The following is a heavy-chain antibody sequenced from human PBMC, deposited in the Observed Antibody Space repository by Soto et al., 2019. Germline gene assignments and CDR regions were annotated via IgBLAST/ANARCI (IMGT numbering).Heavy chain of an antibody. V-gene: IGHV3-23*01. CDR1: GFTFSSYA. CDR2: ISGSGGST. CDR3: AKAIAVAGIFDY. D-gene: IGHD6-19*01. J-gene: IGHJ4*02. Sequence: GALRLSCAASGFTFSSYAMSWVRQAPGKGLEWVSAISGSGGSTYYADSVKGRFTISRDNSKNTLYLQMNSLRAEDTAVYYCAKAIAVAGIFDYWGQGTLVTVSS.